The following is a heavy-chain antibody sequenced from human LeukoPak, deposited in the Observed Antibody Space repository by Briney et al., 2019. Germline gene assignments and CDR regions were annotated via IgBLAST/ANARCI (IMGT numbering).Heavy chain of an antibody. CDR1: GFTFSSYG. CDR3: AKDLERFGELLQFDY. D-gene: IGHD3-10*01. J-gene: IGHJ4*02. CDR2: IRYDGSNK. V-gene: IGHV3-30*02. Sequence: GGSLRLSCAASGFTFSSYGMHWVRQAPGKGLEWVAFIRYDGSNKYYADSVKGRLTISRDNSKNTLYLQMNSLRAEDTAVYYCAKDLERFGELLQFDYWGQGTLVTVSS.